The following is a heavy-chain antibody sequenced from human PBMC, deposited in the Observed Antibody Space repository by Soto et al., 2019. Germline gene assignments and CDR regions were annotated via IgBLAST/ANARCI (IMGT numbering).Heavy chain of an antibody. Sequence: SVKVSCKASGGTFSSYAISWVRQAPGQGLEWMGGIIPIYGTANYGQTIQDRVTSTANESMSTAYMEAGSLLSEDTAVYYCARYSSGGSCYSRYGLDVWGE. CDR1: GGTFSSYA. D-gene: IGHD2-15*01. CDR3: ARYSSGGSCYSRYGLDV. J-gene: IGHJ6*02. CDR2: IIPIYGTA. V-gene: IGHV1-69*13.